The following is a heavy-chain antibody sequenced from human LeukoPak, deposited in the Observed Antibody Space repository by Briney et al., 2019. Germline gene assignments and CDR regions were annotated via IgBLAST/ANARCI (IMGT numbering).Heavy chain of an antibody. D-gene: IGHD4-17*01. CDR1: GFTFSSYW. CDR2: IKQDGSEK. V-gene: IGHV3-7*01. Sequence: QSGGSLRLSCAASGFTFSSYWMSWVRQAPGKGLEWVANIKQDGSEKYYVDSVKGRFTISRDNAKNSLYLQMNSLRAEDTAVYYCARDRGVDYGDPHFDYWGQGTLVTVSS. J-gene: IGHJ4*02. CDR3: ARDRGVDYGDPHFDY.